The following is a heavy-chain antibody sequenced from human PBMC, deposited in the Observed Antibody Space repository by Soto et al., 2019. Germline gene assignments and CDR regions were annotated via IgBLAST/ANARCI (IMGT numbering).Heavy chain of an antibody. CDR3: ASQTVETATIDPHHYFDY. D-gene: IGHD6-25*01. V-gene: IGHV4-30-4*01. CDR1: GGSISSGDYY. CDR2: IYYSGST. Sequence: ASETLSLTCTVSGGSISSGDYYWSWIRQPPGKGLEWIGYIYYSGSTYYNPSLKSRVTISVDTSKNQFSLKLSSVTAADTAAYYCASQTVETATIDPHHYFDYWGQGTLVTVSS. J-gene: IGHJ4*02.